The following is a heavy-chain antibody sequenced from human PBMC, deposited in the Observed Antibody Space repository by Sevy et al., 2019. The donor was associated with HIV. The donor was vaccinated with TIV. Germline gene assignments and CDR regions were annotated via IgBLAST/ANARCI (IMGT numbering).Heavy chain of an antibody. CDR1: GYSFTSYW. V-gene: IGHV5-51*01. J-gene: IGHJ5*02. CDR3: ARWDIVVVPAARGWFDP. D-gene: IGHD2-2*01. Sequence: GESLKISCKGSGYSFTSYWIGWVRQMPGKGLEWMGIIYPGDSDTRYSPSSQGQVTISADKSISTAYLQWSSLKASDTAMYYCARWDIVVVPAARGWFDPWGQGTLVTVSS. CDR2: IYPGDSDT.